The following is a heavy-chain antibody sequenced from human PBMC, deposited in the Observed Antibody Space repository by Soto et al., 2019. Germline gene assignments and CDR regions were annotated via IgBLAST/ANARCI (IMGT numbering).Heavy chain of an antibody. V-gene: IGHV1-58*01. D-gene: IGHD3-22*01. CDR3: AAVAAYYDSSGYYQYYFDY. J-gene: IGHJ4*02. CDR2: IVVGSGNT. Sequence: SVKVSCKASGFTFTSSAVQWVRQARGQRLEWIGWIVVGSGNTNYAQKFQERVTITRDMSTSTAYMELSSLRSEDTAVYYCAAVAAYYDSSGYYQYYFDYWGQGTLVTVSS. CDR1: GFTFTSSA.